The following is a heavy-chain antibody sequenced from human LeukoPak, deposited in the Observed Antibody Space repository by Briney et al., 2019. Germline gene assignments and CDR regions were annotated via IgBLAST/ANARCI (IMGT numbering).Heavy chain of an antibody. CDR2: IFGDGPGL. CDR3: TREGGSTDAGF. V-gene: IGHV3-21*06. J-gene: IGHJ4*02. Sequence: GGSLRLSCEASGFSCSTSSMNWVRQAPGKGLEWVSSIFGDGPGLYYAGSVKGRFTISRDNGKNSVYLEMNSLRDDDTAVYYCTREGGSTDAGFWGQGTLVTVSS. CDR1: GFSCSTSS. D-gene: IGHD3-16*01.